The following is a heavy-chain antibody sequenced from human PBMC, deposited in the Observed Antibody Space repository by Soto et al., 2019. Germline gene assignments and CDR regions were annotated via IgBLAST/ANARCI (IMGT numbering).Heavy chain of an antibody. Sequence: EVQLLESGGGLLQPGGSLRLSCAASGFTFSSYAMSWVRQDPGKGLEWVSAISGSGGSTYYADSVKGRFTISRDNSKNTLYLQLNSLRAEDTAVYYCAKAGAVVVIHLDYWGQGTLVTVSS. CDR2: ISGSGGST. J-gene: IGHJ4*02. V-gene: IGHV3-23*01. CDR1: GFTFSSYA. CDR3: AKAGAVVVIHLDY. D-gene: IGHD3-22*01.